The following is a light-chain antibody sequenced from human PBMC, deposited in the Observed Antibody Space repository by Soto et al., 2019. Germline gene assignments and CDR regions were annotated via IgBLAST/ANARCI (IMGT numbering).Light chain of an antibody. J-gene: IGLJ2*01. Sequence: SYELTQPPSVSVAPGQTATISCGGHDIGSKEVHWDQHKPVQAPVVVVYDDSVRPSGIPERFSGSNSGNTATLTINKGEAGDEADFYCQWWDGDSAPVVFGVGTKLTVL. CDR2: DDS. CDR3: QWWDGDSAPVV. CDR1: DIGSKE. V-gene: IGLV3-21*02.